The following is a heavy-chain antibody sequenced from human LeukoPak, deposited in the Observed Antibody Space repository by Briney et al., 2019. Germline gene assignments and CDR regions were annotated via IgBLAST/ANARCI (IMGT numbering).Heavy chain of an antibody. CDR1: GFTFSTYS. CDR3: ARDLVSYYNYYMDV. D-gene: IGHD3-16*01. Sequence: GGSLRLSCAASGFTFSTYSMNWVRQAPGKGLEWVSYISSRGSSIYYGDSVKGRFTISRDNAKNSLYLQMNSLRVEDTAVYYCARDLVSYYNYYMDVWGKGTSVTVSS. V-gene: IGHV3-48*01. CDR2: ISSRGSSI. J-gene: IGHJ6*03.